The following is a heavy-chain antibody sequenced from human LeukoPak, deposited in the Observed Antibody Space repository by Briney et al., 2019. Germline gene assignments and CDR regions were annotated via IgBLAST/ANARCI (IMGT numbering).Heavy chain of an antibody. V-gene: IGHV4-39*01. Sequence: SETLSLTCTVSGGSISSSSYYWGWIRQPPGKGLEWIGSIYYSGSTYYNPSLNSRVTISVDTSKNQFSLKLSSVTAADTAVYYCARHSHVGPYYFDYWGQGTLVTVSS. J-gene: IGHJ4*02. CDR1: GGSISSSSYY. D-gene: IGHD1-26*01. CDR2: IYYSGST. CDR3: ARHSHVGPYYFDY.